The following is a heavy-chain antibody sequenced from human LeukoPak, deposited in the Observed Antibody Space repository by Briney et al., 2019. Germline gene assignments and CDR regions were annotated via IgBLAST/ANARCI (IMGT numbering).Heavy chain of an antibody. D-gene: IGHD1-26*01. CDR1: GGSISSGDYY. CDR3: ARGGSYYYVDY. Sequence: SQTLSLTCTVSGGSISSGDYYRSWIRQPPGKGLEWIGYIYYSGSTYYNPSLKSRVTISVDTSKNQFSLKLSSVTAADTAVYYCARGGSYYYVDYWGQGTLVTVSS. CDR2: IYYSGST. V-gene: IGHV4-30-4*01. J-gene: IGHJ4*02.